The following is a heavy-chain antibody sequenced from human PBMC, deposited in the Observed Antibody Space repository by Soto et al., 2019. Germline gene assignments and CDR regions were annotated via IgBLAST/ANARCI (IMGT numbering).Heavy chain of an antibody. CDR3: ARVGIGPHSSSSGLDY. D-gene: IGHD6-6*01. Sequence: KGLEWVSSISSSSSYIYYADSVKGRFTISRDNAKNSLYLQMNSLRAEDTAVYYCARVGIGPHSSSSGLDYWGQGTLVT. CDR2: ISSSSSYI. J-gene: IGHJ4*02. V-gene: IGHV3-21*01.